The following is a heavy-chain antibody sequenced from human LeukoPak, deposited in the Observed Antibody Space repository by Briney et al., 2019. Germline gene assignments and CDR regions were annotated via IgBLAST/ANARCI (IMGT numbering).Heavy chain of an antibody. CDR1: GYTFTDYY. V-gene: IGHV1-2*02. J-gene: IGHJ4*02. CDR2: SNPKNGGT. CDR3: ARVPPGSSGYYKDY. D-gene: IGHD3-22*01. Sequence: GASVKVSCKASGYTFTDYYIHWVRQAPGQGLEWMGWSNPKNGGTNYVQKFQGRVSMTRDTSVSTAYMELSRLKSDDTAVYYCARVPPGSSGYYKDYWGQGTLVTVSS.